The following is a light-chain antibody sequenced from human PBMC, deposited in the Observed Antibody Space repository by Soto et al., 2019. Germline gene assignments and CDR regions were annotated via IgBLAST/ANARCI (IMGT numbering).Light chain of an antibody. CDR3: AAWDDSLNGYV. V-gene: IGLV1-44*01. CDR1: SSNIGSNI. Sequence: QPVLTDPPSASGTPGQRVTISFSGSSSNIGSNIVNWYQQLPGTAPKLLIYSNNQRPSGVPDRFSGSKSGTSASLAISGLQSEDEADYYCAAWDDSLNGYVFGTGTKVTV. CDR2: SNN. J-gene: IGLJ1*01.